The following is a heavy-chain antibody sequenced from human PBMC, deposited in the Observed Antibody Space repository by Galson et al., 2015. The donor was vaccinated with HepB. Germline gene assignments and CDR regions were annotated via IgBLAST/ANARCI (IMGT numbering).Heavy chain of an antibody. CDR2: IIPIFGTA. CDR3: ARAPRGGCVHGGDCPAHFDY. V-gene: IGHV1-69*06. D-gene: IGHD2-21*02. Sequence: SVKVSCKASGGTFSSYAISWVRQAPGQGLEWMGGIIPIFGTANYAQKFQGRVTITADKSTSTAYMELSSLRSEDTAVYYCARAPRGGCVHGGDCPAHFDYWGQGTLVTVSS. J-gene: IGHJ4*02. CDR1: GGTFSSYA.